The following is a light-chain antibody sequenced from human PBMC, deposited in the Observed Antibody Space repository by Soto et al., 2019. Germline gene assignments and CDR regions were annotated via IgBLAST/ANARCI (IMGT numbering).Light chain of an antibody. Sequence: DIQMTQSPSTLSASVGDRVTITCRASQNIDRWLAWYQQKPGKAPNLLIYGASNLESGVPSIFSRSGSGTEFTLTISSLRPDDFPTYYCQHYNSYPWTFGQGTNVESK. V-gene: IGKV1-5*03. J-gene: IGKJ1*01. CDR3: QHYNSYPWT. CDR2: GAS. CDR1: QNIDRW.